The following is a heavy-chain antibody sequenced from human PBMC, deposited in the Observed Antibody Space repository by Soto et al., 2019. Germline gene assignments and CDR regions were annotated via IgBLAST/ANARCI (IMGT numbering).Heavy chain of an antibody. D-gene: IGHD3-9*01. Sequence: PGGSLRLSCAASGFTFSSYDMHWVRQATGKGLEWVSAIGTAGDTYYADSVKGRFTISRDNAKNSLYLQMNSLRDEDTAVYYCARVLVYYFDYWGQGTLVTVSS. CDR3: ARVLVYYFDY. J-gene: IGHJ4*02. CDR1: GFTFSSYD. V-gene: IGHV3-13*01. CDR2: IGTAGDT.